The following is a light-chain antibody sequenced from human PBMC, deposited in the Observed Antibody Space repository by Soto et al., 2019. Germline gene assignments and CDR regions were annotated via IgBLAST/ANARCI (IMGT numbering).Light chain of an antibody. J-gene: IGKJ2*01. CDR2: CVS. CDR3: QSYNDWPFA. Sequence: DIVLTQSPATLSVSPGDRVTLSCRASESLFGFLAWYQQKPGQAPRLLMYCVSTRATGIPARFSGGGSATDFTLTISSLQSEDSAFYFCQSYNDWPFASGLGTRLEI. CDR1: ESLFGF. V-gene: IGKV3-15*01.